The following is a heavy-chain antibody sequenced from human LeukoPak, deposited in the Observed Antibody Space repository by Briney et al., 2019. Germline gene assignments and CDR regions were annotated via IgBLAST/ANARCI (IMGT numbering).Heavy chain of an antibody. V-gene: IGHV1-18*01. CDR3: ARSHSSSSFHWFDP. D-gene: IGHD6-13*01. Sequence: ASVKVSCKASGYTFTSYGISWVRQSPGQGLEWMGWISAYNGNTNYAQKLQGRVTMTTDTSTSTAYMELRSLRSDDTAVYYCARSHSSSSFHWFDPWGQGTLVTVSS. J-gene: IGHJ5*02. CDR2: ISAYNGNT. CDR1: GYTFTSYG.